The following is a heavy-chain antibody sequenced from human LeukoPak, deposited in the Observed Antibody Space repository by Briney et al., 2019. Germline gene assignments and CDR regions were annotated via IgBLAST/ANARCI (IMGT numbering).Heavy chain of an antibody. J-gene: IGHJ3*02. CDR1: GFTFSSYS. V-gene: IGHV3-21*01. Sequence: GGSLRLSCAASGFTFSSYSMNWVRQAPGKGLEWVSSISSSSSYIYYADSVKGRFTISRDNAKNSLYLQMNSLRAEDTAVCYCARVLYCGGDCYHLDAFDIWGQGTMVTVSS. CDR2: ISSSSSYI. D-gene: IGHD2-21*02. CDR3: ARVLYCGGDCYHLDAFDI.